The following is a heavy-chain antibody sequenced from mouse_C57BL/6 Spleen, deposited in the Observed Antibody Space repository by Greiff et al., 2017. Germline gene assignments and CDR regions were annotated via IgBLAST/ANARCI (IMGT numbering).Heavy chain of an antibody. CDR1: GFNFKDYY. D-gene: IGHD1-1*02. CDR3: TTYGLFDY. J-gene: IGHJ2*01. CDR2: IGPENGDT. V-gene: IGHV14-4*01. Sequence: VQLVESGAGLVRPGASLKMSCTASGFNFKDYYMHWVRQSPEQGLEWIGWIGPENGDTEYASKFQGRATITADTSSNTPYLQLSRLTSEDTAVYYCTTYGLFDYGGRSTALTVTA.